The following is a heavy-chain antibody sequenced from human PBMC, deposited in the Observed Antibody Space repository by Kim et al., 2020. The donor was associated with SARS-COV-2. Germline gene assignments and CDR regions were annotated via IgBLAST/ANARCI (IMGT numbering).Heavy chain of an antibody. V-gene: IGHV1-69*04. CDR3: ARDDIGYCSGGSCFDAFDI. CDR2: IIPILGIA. J-gene: IGHJ3*02. CDR1: GGTFSSYA. D-gene: IGHD2-15*01. Sequence: SVKVSCKASGGTFSSYAISWVRQAPGQGLEWMGRIIPILGIANYAQKFQGRVTITADKSTSTAYMELSSLRSEDTAVYYCARDDIGYCSGGSCFDAFDIWGQGTMVTVSS.